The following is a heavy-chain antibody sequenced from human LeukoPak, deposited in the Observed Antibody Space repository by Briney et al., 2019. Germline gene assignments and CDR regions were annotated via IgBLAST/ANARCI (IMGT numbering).Heavy chain of an antibody. J-gene: IGHJ4*02. D-gene: IGHD3-10*01. CDR1: GDSVSSNTVA. CDR3: ARGPPDGSGSYYPGDY. Sequence: SQTLSLTCAISGDSVSSNTVAWNWIRQSPSRGLEWLGRTYHKSKWFNDYAVSVKSRITITPDTSKNQFSLQLNSVTPEDTAVYYCARGPPDGSGSYYPGDYWGQGTLVTVSS. CDR2: TYHKSKWFN. V-gene: IGHV6-1*01.